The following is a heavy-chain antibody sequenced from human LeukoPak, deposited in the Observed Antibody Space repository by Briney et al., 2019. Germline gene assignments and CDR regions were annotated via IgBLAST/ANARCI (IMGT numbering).Heavy chain of an antibody. CDR1: GYTFTSYA. CDR2: INAGNGNT. J-gene: IGHJ3*02. V-gene: IGHV1-3*01. CDR3: ARTIYCSGGSCYLIYAFDI. Sequence: ASVKVSCTASGYTFTSYAMHWVRQAPGQRLEWMGWINAGNGNTKYSQKFQGRVTITRDTSASTAYMELSSLRSEDTAVYYCARTIYCSGGSCYLIYAFDIWGQGTMVTVSS. D-gene: IGHD2-15*01.